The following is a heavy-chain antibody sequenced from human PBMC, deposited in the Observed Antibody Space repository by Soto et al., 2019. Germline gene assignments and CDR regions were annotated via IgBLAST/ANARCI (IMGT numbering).Heavy chain of an antibody. Sequence: QVQLVQSGAEVKKPGSSVKVSCKASGGTFNSYAINWVRQAPGQGLEWMGGIIPIFGTANYAQKFQGRVTITADESTNTAYMELSSLRSEDTAVYYGASIRDGYNLHYYYGMDGWGQGTTVIVSS. CDR1: GGTFNSYA. D-gene: IGHD5-12*01. CDR3: ASIRDGYNLHYYYGMDG. V-gene: IGHV1-69*12. J-gene: IGHJ6*02. CDR2: IIPIFGTA.